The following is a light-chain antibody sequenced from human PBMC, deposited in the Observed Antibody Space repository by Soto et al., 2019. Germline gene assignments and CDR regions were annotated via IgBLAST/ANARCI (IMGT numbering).Light chain of an antibody. Sequence: ETVLTQSPGTLSLSPGERATVSCGSSKSVSSSFLAWYQQKXGKAPRXXXYRASRRPTGIPERYSGSGSGTDFTLTISRLEPEDFALYYCQQYGSSPRTFGQGTKVDIK. J-gene: IGKJ1*01. CDR2: RAS. CDR3: QQYGSSPRT. V-gene: IGKV3-20*01. CDR1: KSVSSSF.